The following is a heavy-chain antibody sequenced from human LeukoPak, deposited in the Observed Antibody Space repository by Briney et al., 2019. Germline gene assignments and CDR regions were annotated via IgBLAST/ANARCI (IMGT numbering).Heavy chain of an antibody. CDR2: ISSSGSTI. J-gene: IGHJ1*01. D-gene: IGHD6-19*01. Sequence: PGGSLRLSCAASGFTFSSYEMNWVRQAPGKGLEWVSYISSSGSTIYYADSVKGRFSISRDNAKNSVYLQMNSLRAEDTVVYYCARDHNSGWFNADVLEYFQHWGQGTLVTVSS. V-gene: IGHV3-48*03. CDR1: GFTFSSYE. CDR3: ARDHNSGWFNADVLEYFQH.